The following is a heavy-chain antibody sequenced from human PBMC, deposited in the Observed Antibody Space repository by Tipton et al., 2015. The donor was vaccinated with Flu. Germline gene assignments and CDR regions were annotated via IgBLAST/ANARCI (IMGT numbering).Heavy chain of an antibody. Sequence: TLSLTCTVSGASISSNGYYWTWIRQHPGEGLEWIGYIYYSGSTNYNPSLKSRVTISVDTSKNQFSLKLSSVTAADTAVYYCARYGTYDGSRYFQHWGQGTLVTVFS. V-gene: IGHV4-61*08. J-gene: IGHJ1*01. D-gene: IGHD1-26*01. CDR2: IYYSGST. CDR3: ARYGTYDGSRYFQH. CDR1: GASISSNGYY.